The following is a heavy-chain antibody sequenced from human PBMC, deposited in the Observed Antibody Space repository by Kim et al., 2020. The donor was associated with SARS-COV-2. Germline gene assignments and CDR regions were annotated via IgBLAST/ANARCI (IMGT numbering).Heavy chain of an antibody. CDR1: GFTFSSYG. J-gene: IGHJ6*02. Sequence: GGSLRLSCAASGFTFSSYGMRWVRQAPGKGLEWVSVIWYDGGSKYYADSVKGRFTISRDNSKNTLYLQMNSLRAEDTAVYYCARDLLVGATSYGMDVWGQGTTVTVSS. D-gene: IGHD1-26*01. CDR3: ARDLLVGATSYGMDV. CDR2: IWYDGGSK. V-gene: IGHV3-33*01.